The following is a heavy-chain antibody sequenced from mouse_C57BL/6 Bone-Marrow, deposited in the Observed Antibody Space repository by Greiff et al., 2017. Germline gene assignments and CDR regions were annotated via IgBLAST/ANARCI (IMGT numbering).Heavy chain of an antibody. CDR1: GYAFTNYL. V-gene: IGHV1-54*01. CDR3: ARGGGYDY. J-gene: IGHJ2*01. CDR2: INPGSGGT. Sequence: VQLQQSGAELVRPGTSVKVSCKASGYAFTNYLIEWVKQRPGQGLEWIGVINPGSGGTNYNEKFKGKATLTADKSSSTAYMQLSSLTSADSAVXFCARGGGYDYWGQGTTLTVSS. D-gene: IGHD2-2*01.